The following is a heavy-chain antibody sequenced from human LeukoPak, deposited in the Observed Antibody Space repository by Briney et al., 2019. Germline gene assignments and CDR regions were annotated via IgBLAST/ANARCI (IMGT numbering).Heavy chain of an antibody. CDR3: ARGDPNYRDFDY. CDR1: GGSISSSSYY. CDR2: IYYSGST. V-gene: IGHV4-39*07. Sequence: PSETLSLTCTVSGGSISSSSYYWGWIRQPPGKGLEWIGSIYYSGSTYYNPSLKSRVTISVDTSKNQFSLSLNSVTAADTAVYYCARGDPNYRDFDYWGQGTLVTVSS. D-gene: IGHD5-24*01. J-gene: IGHJ4*02.